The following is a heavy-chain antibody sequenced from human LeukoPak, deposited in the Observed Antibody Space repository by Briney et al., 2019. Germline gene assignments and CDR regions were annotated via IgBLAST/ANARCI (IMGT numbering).Heavy chain of an antibody. CDR1: GFTFSNYW. J-gene: IGHJ4*02. CDR3: AGDGGLERYFDY. V-gene: IGHV3-74*01. D-gene: IGHD1-1*01. CDR2: INSDGSST. Sequence: GGSLRLSCAASGFTFSNYWMHWVRQAPGKGLAWVSRINSDGSSTSYADSVKGRVTISRDNAKNTLYLQMNSLRAEDTAVYYCAGDGGLERYFDYWGQGTLVTVSS.